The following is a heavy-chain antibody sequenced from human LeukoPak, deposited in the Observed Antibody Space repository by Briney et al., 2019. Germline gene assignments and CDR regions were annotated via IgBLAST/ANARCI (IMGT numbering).Heavy chain of an antibody. Sequence: PSETLSLTCTVSGGSISSSTYYWGWIRQPPGKGLEWIGYIYYSGSTYYSPSLKSRATISVDTSKNQFSLKLSSVTAADTAVYYCAREWWGSYGSGSYSMWYAFDIWGQGTMVTVSS. J-gene: IGHJ3*02. D-gene: IGHD3-10*01. CDR2: IYYSGST. V-gene: IGHV4-39*07. CDR1: GGSISSSTYY. CDR3: AREWWGSYGSGSYSMWYAFDI.